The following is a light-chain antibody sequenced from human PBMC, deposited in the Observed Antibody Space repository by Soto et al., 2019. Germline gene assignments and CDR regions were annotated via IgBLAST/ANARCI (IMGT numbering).Light chain of an antibody. V-gene: IGKV1-9*01. CDR3: QQLNSYPT. CDR2: AAS. CDR1: QGISSY. Sequence: DIQLTQSPSFRSASVGDRVTITCRASQGISSYLAWYQQKPGKAPKLLIYAASTLQSGVPSRFSGSGSGTEFTLTISSLQPEDFATYYCQQLNSYPTFGPGTKVDIK. J-gene: IGKJ3*01.